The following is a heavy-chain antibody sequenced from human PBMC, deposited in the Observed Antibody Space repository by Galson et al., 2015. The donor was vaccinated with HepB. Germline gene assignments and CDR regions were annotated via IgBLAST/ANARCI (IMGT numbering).Heavy chain of an antibody. V-gene: IGHV4-59*01. CDR2: VFYTGST. J-gene: IGHJ2*01. Sequence: LSLTCTVSGASMYSYYWNWIRQSPGKGLEWIGYVFYTGSTKYNPSLESRVSVSIDTSKNQFSLKLSSVTAADTAVYYCTREAIAARHWYFDLWGRGTLVTVSS. D-gene: IGHD6-6*01. CDR3: TREAIAARHWYFDL. CDR1: GASMYSYY.